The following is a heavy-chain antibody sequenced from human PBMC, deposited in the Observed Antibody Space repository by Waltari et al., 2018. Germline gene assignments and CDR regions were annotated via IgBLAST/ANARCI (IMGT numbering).Heavy chain of an antibody. V-gene: IGHV3-23*01. Sequence: EVQLLESGGGLLQLGGSLRLSCAPSGFPFSSYALLWVRRAPGKGLEWVSAISGSGGSTYYADSVKGRFTISRDNSKNTLYLQMNSLRAEDTAVYYCAKEKDGYSYGYLPGYWGQGTLVTVSS. D-gene: IGHD5-18*01. J-gene: IGHJ4*02. CDR2: ISGSGGST. CDR3: AKEKDGYSYGYLPGY. CDR1: GFPFSSYA.